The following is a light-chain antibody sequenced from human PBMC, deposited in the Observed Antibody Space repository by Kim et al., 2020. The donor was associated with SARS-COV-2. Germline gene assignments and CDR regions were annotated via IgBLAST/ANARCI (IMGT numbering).Light chain of an antibody. CDR1: KLGDKY. J-gene: IGLJ2*01. V-gene: IGLV3-1*01. CDR3: QAWDSRTAEV. Sequence: SYELTQPPSVSVSPGQTASITCSGDKLGDKYDCWYQQKPGHSPVLVIYQDSKRPSGIPERFSGSNSGNTATLTISRTQAMDEADYYCQAWDSRTAEVFG. CDR2: QDS.